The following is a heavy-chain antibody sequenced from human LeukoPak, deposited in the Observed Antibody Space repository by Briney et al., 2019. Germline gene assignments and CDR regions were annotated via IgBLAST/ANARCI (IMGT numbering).Heavy chain of an antibody. CDR2: ISSSSSYI. Sequence: GGSLRLSCAASGFTFSSYSMNWVRQAPGKGLEWVSSISSSSSYIYYADSVKGRFTISRDNAKNSLYLQMNSLRAEDTAVYYCARPMGSSLRYFDWLLSLYGMDVWGQGTTVTVSS. V-gene: IGHV3-21*01. J-gene: IGHJ6*02. D-gene: IGHD3-9*01. CDR1: GFTFSSYS. CDR3: ARPMGSSLRYFDWLLSLYGMDV.